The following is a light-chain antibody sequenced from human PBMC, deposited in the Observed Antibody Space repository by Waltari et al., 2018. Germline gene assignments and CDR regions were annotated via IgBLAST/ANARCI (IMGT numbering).Light chain of an antibody. CDR3: QQYNSYSLLT. CDR1: QSISKW. J-gene: IGKJ4*01. CDR2: EAS. Sequence: DIRMTQSTSTLSAYAGDRVIISCRASQSISKWLACYQQKPGKAPKPLIYEASTLQSGVPSRFSGTGSGTDFTLTISSLQPDDFATYYCQQYNSYSLLTFGGGTKVEIK. V-gene: IGKV1-5*03.